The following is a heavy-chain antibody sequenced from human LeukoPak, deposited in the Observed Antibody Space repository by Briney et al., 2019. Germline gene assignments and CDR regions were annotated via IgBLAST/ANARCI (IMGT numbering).Heavy chain of an antibody. D-gene: IGHD5-18*01. CDR3: ARWGKVDTAMEGAFDY. CDR2: ISYDGSNK. CDR1: GFTFSSYA. V-gene: IGHV3-30-3*01. J-gene: IGHJ4*02. Sequence: PGGSLRLSCAASGFTFSSYAMHWVRQAPGKGLEWVAVISYDGSNKYYADSVKGRFTISRDNSKNTLYLQMNSLRAEDTAVYYCARWGKVDTAMEGAFDYWGQGTLVTVSS.